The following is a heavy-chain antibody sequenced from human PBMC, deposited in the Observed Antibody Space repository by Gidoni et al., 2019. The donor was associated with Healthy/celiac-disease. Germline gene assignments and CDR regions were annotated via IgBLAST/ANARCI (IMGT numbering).Heavy chain of an antibody. CDR3: ARDYGDYGGYFDY. D-gene: IGHD4-17*01. J-gene: IGHJ4*02. CDR1: GFTFSSYA. V-gene: IGHV3-30*04. Sequence: QVQLVESGGGVVQPGRSLRLSCAASGFTFSSYAMHWVRQAPGKGLEWVAVISYDGSNKYYADSVKGRFTISRDNSKNTLYLQMNSLRAEDTAVYYCARDYGDYGGYFDYWGQGTLVTVSS. CDR2: ISYDGSNK.